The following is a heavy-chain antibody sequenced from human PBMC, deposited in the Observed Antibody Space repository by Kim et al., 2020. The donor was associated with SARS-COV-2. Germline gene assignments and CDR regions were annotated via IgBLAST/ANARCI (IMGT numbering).Heavy chain of an antibody. J-gene: IGHJ4*02. CDR1: GFTFSSYS. V-gene: IGHV3-21*01. CDR2: ISSSSSYI. Sequence: GGSLRLSCAASGFTFSSYSMNWVRQAPGKGLEWVSSISSSSSYIYYADSVKGRFTISRDNAKNSLYLQMNSLRAEDTAVYYCARDPSYSSSSSDTDYWGQGTLVTVSS. D-gene: IGHD6-6*01. CDR3: ARDPSYSSSSSDTDY.